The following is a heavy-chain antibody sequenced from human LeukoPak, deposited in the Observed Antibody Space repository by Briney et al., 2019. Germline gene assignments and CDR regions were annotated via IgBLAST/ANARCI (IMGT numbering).Heavy chain of an antibody. J-gene: IGHJ4*02. CDR2: ISSSDSTI. CDR1: GFTFSSYA. CDR3: ARVAINDYGDYFDY. D-gene: IGHD4-17*01. V-gene: IGHV3-48*03. Sequence: GGSLRLSCAASGFTFSSYAMHWVRQAPGKGLEWVSYISSSDSTIYYADSVKGRFTISRDNAKNSLYLQMNSLRAEDTAVYYCARVAINDYGDYFDYWGQGTLVTVSS.